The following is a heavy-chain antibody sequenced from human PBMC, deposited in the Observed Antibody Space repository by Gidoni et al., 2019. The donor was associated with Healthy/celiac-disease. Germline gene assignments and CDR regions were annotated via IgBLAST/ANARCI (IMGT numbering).Heavy chain of an antibody. Sequence: EVQLVESGGGLVQPGVSLRLSCAASGFTFSSYWMSWVRQAPWKGLEWVANIKQDGSEKYYVDSVKGRFTISRDNAKNSLYLQMNSLRAEDTAVYYCARAPDCSSTSCYVIAFDIWGQGTMVTVSS. D-gene: IGHD2-2*01. CDR2: IKQDGSEK. V-gene: IGHV3-7*01. CDR3: ARAPDCSSTSCYVIAFDI. J-gene: IGHJ3*02. CDR1: GFTFSSYW.